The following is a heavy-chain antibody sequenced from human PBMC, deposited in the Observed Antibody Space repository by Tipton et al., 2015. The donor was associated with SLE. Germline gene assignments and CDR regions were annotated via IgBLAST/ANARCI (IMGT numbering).Heavy chain of an antibody. CDR3: ARVACSGGSCYSGYDAFDI. Sequence: SLTCTVSGGSISSYYWSWIRQPPGKGLEWIGYIYYSGSTNYNPSLKSRVTISVDTSKNQFSLKLSSVTAADTAVYYCARVACSGGSCYSGYDAFDIWGQGTMVTVSS. CDR1: GGSISSYY. CDR2: IYYSGST. J-gene: IGHJ3*02. V-gene: IGHV4-59*01. D-gene: IGHD2-15*01.